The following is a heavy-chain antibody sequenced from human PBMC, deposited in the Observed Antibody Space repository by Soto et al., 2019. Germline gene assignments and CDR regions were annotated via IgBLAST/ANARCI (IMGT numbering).Heavy chain of an antibody. Sequence: QVQLQQWGAGLLKPSETLSLTCAVYGGSFSGYYWSWIRQPPGKGLEWIGEINHSGSTNYNPSLTSRVTISVDTSKNQFSLKLSSVTAADTAVYYCARGPPRYSSSWYPALWVLNWYFDLWGRGTLVTVSS. CDR2: INHSGST. CDR1: GGSFSGYY. V-gene: IGHV4-34*01. J-gene: IGHJ2*01. CDR3: ARGPPRYSSSWYPALWVLNWYFDL. D-gene: IGHD6-13*01.